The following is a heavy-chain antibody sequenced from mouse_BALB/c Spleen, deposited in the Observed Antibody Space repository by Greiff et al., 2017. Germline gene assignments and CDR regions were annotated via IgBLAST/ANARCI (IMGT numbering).Heavy chain of an antibody. D-gene: IGHD3-2*01. V-gene: IGHV5-12-1*01. J-gene: IGHJ4*01. Sequence: EVQRVESGGGLVKPGGSLKLSCAASGFAFSSYDMSWVRQTPEKRLEWVAYISSGGGSTYYPDTVKGRFTISRDNAKNTLYLQMSSLKSEDTAMYYCARHETARASYYAMDYWGQGTSVTVSS. CDR3: ARHETARASYYAMDY. CDR2: ISSGGGST. CDR1: GFAFSSYD.